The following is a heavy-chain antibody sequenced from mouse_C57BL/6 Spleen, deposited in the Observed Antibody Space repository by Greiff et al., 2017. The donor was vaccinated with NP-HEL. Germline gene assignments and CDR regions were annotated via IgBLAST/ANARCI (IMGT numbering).Heavy chain of an antibody. V-gene: IGHV1-61*01. Sequence: VQLQQPGAELVRPGSSVKLSCKASGYTFTSYWMDWVKQRPGQGLEWIGNIYPSDSETHYNQKFKDKATLTVDKSSSTAYMQLSSLTSEDSAVYYCARRNYLYVAFDYWGQGTTLTVSS. D-gene: IGHD1-1*01. CDR2: IYPSDSET. CDR1: GYTFTSYW. CDR3: ARRNYLYVAFDY. J-gene: IGHJ2*01.